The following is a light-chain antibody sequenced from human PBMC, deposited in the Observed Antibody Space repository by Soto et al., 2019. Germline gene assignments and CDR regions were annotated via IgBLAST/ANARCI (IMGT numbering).Light chain of an antibody. CDR1: SSDVGGYNY. V-gene: IGLV2-14*01. CDR2: DVN. J-gene: IGLJ1*01. CDR3: SSYTSSSTRV. Sequence: QSALTQPASVSGSPGQSITISCTGTSSDVGGYNYVSWYQQQPGKAPKLMIYDVNNRPSGVSNRFSGSKSGNTASLTISGLQAEDEADYYCSSYTSSSTRVFGTGTKLTVL.